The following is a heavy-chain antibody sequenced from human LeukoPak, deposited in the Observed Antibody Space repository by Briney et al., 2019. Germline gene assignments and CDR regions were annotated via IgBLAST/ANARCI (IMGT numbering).Heavy chain of an antibody. CDR3: AKGGPGIAAADY. Sequence: GGSLRLSCAASGFGFSSYSMNWVRQAPGKGLEWVSSISSGSDNRHYADPVKGRFTISRDNSKNTLYLQMNSLRAEDTAVYYCAKGGPGIAAADYWGQGTLVTVSS. CDR2: ISSGSDNR. V-gene: IGHV3-21*01. CDR1: GFGFSSYS. D-gene: IGHD6-13*01. J-gene: IGHJ4*02.